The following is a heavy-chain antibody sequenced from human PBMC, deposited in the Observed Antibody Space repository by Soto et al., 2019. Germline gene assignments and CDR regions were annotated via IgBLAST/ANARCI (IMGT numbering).Heavy chain of an antibody. Sequence: QVQLQESGPGLVKPSETLSLTCNVSGGSVSSGSYFWSWIRQPPGKGLEWIGYIYNSGNTKYNPSLKXRRTLSXXPSQNQCSLKLSSVTAADTAVYYCAREGRVATFDYWGQGSLVTVSS. CDR1: GGSVSSGSYF. CDR2: IYNSGNT. CDR3: AREGRVATFDY. V-gene: IGHV4-61*01. J-gene: IGHJ4*02. D-gene: IGHD5-12*01.